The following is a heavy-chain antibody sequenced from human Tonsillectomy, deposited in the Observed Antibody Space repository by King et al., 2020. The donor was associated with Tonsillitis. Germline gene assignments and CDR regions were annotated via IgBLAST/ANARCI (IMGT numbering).Heavy chain of an antibody. CDR3: AKARAVPNGQFDN. J-gene: IGHJ4*01. V-gene: IGHV3-30*18. D-gene: IGHD4-17*01. CDR1: GFTFSRYG. Sequence: QLVQSGGGVVQPGRSLRLSCAASGFTFSRYGLHWVRQAPGKGLEWVSLVSYDGSNEYYADSVKGRFTISRDNSKNTLFLQMNSLRPEDTAFYYCAKARAVPNGQFDNWGHGTLVTVSS. CDR2: VSYDGSNE.